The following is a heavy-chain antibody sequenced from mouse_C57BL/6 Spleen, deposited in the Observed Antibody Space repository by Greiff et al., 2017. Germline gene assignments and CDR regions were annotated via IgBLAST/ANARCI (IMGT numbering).Heavy chain of an antibody. J-gene: IGHJ4*01. CDR3: ARKAGSYYAMDY. V-gene: IGHV1-69*01. D-gene: IGHD3-2*02. CDR2: IDPSDSYT. Sequence: VQLQQPGAELVMPGASVKLSCKASGYTFTSYWMHWVKQRPGQGLEWIGKIDPSDSYTNYNQKFKGKSTLTVDKSSSTAYMQLSSLTSEDSAVYYCARKAGSYYAMDYWGQGTSVNVFS. CDR1: GYTFTSYW.